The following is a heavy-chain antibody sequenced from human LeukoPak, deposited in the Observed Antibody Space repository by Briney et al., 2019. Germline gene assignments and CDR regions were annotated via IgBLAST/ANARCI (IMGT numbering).Heavy chain of an antibody. CDR3: ARLPGDYYDILTGQPTARDY. V-gene: IGHV3-21*01. CDR1: GFTFSSYS. Sequence: RGSLRLSCAASGFTFSSYSMNRVRQAPGQGLECVSSISSSSSYIYYADSVKGRFTISRDNAKNSLYLQMNSLRAEDTAVYYCARLPGDYYDILTGQPTARDYWGQGTLVTVSS. J-gene: IGHJ4*02. D-gene: IGHD3-9*01. CDR2: ISSSSSYI.